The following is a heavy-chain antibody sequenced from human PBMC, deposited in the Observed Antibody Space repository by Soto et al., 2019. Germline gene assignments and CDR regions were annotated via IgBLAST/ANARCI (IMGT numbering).Heavy chain of an antibody. J-gene: IGHJ5*02. CDR1: GGSISSSNW. V-gene: IGHV4-4*02. Sequence: SETLSLTCAVSGGSISSSNWWSWVRQPPGKGLEWIGEIYHSGSTNYNPSLKSRVTISVDKSKNQFSLKLSSVTAADTAVYYCARARITMVRGVMRLFDPRGQGTLVTVSS. D-gene: IGHD3-10*01. CDR2: IYHSGST. CDR3: ARARITMVRGVMRLFDP.